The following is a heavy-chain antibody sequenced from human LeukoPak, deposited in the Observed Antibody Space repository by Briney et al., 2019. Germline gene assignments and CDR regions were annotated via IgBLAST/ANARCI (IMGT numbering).Heavy chain of an antibody. CDR1: GITFSNYN. V-gene: IGHV3-21*01. Sequence: GGSLRLSCAAPGITFSNYNMYWVRQAPGKGLEWISAITSSSSYTFYADSVKGRFTISRDNAQNSLYLQMNSLRVEDTAIYYCARDPYNGAYSEGYYYYYMDVWGKGTTVTVSS. CDR2: ITSSSSYT. J-gene: IGHJ6*03. CDR3: ARDPYNGAYSEGYYYYYMDV. D-gene: IGHD1-1*01.